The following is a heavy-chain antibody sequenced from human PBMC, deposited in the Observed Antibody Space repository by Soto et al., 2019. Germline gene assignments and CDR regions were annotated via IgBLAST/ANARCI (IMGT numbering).Heavy chain of an antibody. CDR2: INWDGTAT. Sequence: GGSLRLSCAASGFSFDDFTMHWVRQAPGKGLEWVSLINWDGTATYYTDSVKGRFTISRDNRKNSLYLQMNRLGPEDTALYFCTKAFCSRSNCYPATLLYQYYRMDVWGQGTTVTVSS. CDR3: TKAFCSRSNCYPATLLYQYYRMDV. V-gene: IGHV3-43*01. CDR1: GFSFDDFT. D-gene: IGHD2-2*01. J-gene: IGHJ6*02.